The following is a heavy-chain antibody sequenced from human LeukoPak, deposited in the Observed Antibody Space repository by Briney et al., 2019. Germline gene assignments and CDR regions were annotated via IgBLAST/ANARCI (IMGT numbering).Heavy chain of an antibody. CDR3: ARDRDGGEDYFDY. J-gene: IGHJ4*02. Sequence: ASVKVSCKASGYTFTNYAMHWVRQAPGQRLEWMGWINAGNGNTKYSQKFQGRVTITRDTSASTVYMELSSLRSEGTAVYYCARDRDGGEDYFDYWGQGTLVTVSS. V-gene: IGHV1-3*01. CDR1: GYTFTNYA. CDR2: INAGNGNT. D-gene: IGHD5-24*01.